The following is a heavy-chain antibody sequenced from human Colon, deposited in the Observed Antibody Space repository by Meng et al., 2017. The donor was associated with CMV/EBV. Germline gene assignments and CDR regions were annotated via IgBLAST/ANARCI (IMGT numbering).Heavy chain of an antibody. Sequence: SVKVSCKASGDTFTTYTISWLRQAPGQGLEWMGRVIPILDTANYAQKFPDRFTMTADESTNTAYLELSSLRSEDTAVYYCARDWSAVPGVITPYYYYGMDVRGQGTTVTVSS. CDR3: ARDWSAVPGVITPYYYYGMDV. D-gene: IGHD3-10*01. J-gene: IGHJ6*02. CDR2: VIPILDTA. CDR1: GDTFTTYT. V-gene: IGHV1-69*08.